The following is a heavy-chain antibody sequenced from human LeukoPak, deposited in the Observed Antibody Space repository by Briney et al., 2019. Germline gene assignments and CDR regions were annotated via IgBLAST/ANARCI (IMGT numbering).Heavy chain of an antibody. CDR3: VKDHVSYFKNWFDP. CDR2: ISSTGGST. CDR1: GFTFSSYA. D-gene: IGHD3-10*01. J-gene: IGHJ5*02. Sequence: GGSLRLSCSASGFTFSSYAMHWVRQAPGKGLEYVSAISSTGGSTYYADSVKGRFTISRDNSKNTLYLQMSSLRAEDTAMYYCVKDHVSYFKNWFDPWGQGTLVTVSS. V-gene: IGHV3-64D*09.